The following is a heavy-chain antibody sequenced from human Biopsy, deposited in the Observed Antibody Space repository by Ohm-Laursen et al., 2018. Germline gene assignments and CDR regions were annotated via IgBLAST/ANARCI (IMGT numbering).Heavy chain of an antibody. CDR3: ARELGNGMHV. CDR2: ITNTGRTV. CDR1: GFTFSDYY. J-gene: IGHJ6*02. Sequence: SLRLSCTVSGFTFSDYYMNWIRQAPGKGLEWVSFITNTGRTVYADSVKGRFTISRDNADNSLHLQMKSLRAEDTAVYYCARELGNGMHVWGQGTPVTVSS. V-gene: IGHV3-11*01.